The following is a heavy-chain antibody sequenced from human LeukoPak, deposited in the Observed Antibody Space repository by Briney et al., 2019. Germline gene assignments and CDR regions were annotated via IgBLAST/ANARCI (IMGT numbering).Heavy chain of an antibody. CDR2: IWYDGSNK. V-gene: IGHV3-33*08. CDR1: GFTFSSYG. J-gene: IGHJ4*02. CDR3: ARDIERLDY. Sequence: GGSLRLSCEASGFTFSSYGMHWVRQAPGKGLEWVAVIWYDGSNKYYADSVKGRFTISRDNSKNTLYLQMNSLRAEDTAVYHCARDIERLDYWGQGTLVTVSS. D-gene: IGHD3-16*02.